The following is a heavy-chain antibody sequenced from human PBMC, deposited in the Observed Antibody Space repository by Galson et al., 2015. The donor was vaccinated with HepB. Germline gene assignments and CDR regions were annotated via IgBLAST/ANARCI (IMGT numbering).Heavy chain of an antibody. CDR3: ATGGLMYAFDI. D-gene: IGHD2-8*01. Sequence: YWMNWLRQAPGKGLECVASIKPDGTETQYVDPVRGRFTISRDNAKNSLYLQMNSLTVEDTAVYYCATGGLMYAFDIWGRGTKVTVSS. CDR2: IKPDGTET. V-gene: IGHV3-7*01. CDR1: YW. J-gene: IGHJ3*02.